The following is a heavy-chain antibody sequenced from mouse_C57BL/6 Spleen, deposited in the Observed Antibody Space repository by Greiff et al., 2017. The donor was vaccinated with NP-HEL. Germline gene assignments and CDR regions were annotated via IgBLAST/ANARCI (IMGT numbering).Heavy chain of an antibody. V-gene: IGHV1-69*01. Sequence: QVQLQQPGAELVMPGASVKLSCKASGYTFTSYWMHWVKQRPGQGLEWIGEIDPSDSYTNYNQKFKGKSTLTVDKSSSTAYMQLSSLTSEDSAVYYCARGYSNYAAYWGQGTLVTVSA. J-gene: IGHJ3*01. CDR2: IDPSDSYT. CDR3: ARGYSNYAAY. D-gene: IGHD2-5*01. CDR1: GYTFTSYW.